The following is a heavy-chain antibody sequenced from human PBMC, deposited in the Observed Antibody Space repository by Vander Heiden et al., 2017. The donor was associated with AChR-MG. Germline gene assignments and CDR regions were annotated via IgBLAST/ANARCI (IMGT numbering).Heavy chain of an antibody. CDR3: ARVGGNYPRRYYFDY. Sequence: ELQLVQSGAEVKKPGESLKIPCKRSGSSFTRYWIGWGRQMPGKGLEWMGIIYPGDSDTRYSPSFQGQVTISADKSISTAYLQWSSLKASDTAMYYCARVGGNYPRRYYFDYWGQGTLVTVSA. J-gene: IGHJ4*02. CDR1: GSSFTRYW. V-gene: IGHV5-51*01. D-gene: IGHD1-7*01. CDR2: IYPGDSDT.